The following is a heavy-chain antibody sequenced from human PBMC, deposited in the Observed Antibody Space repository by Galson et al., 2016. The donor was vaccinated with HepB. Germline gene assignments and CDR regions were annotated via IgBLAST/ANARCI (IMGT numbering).Heavy chain of an antibody. V-gene: IGHV3-11*01. Sequence: SLRLSCAASGFTFSDYYMSWVRQPPGKGLEYISYIASSRTITYYADSVKGRFTISRDNAKSSLYLQMSGLRPNDTACYYCATTRLLDNWGQGILVTVSS. CDR3: ATTRLLDN. J-gene: IGHJ4*02. CDR2: IASSRTIT. CDR1: GFTFSDYY.